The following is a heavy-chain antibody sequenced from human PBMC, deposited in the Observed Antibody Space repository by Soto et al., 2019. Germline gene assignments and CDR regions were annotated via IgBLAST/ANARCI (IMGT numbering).Heavy chain of an antibody. CDR2: IYYTEST. CDR1: GGSISSYY. Sequence: SETLSRSCTVSGGSISSYYWTWIRQPPGNALEYLGNIYYTESTIYHPFLKTRVTISLDTSKNQFSLMLDSVTAADTAVYYCARELRLNAWAASYFGYWTQGTLVTVYS. D-gene: IGHD1-26*01. CDR3: ARELRLNAWAASYFGY. V-gene: IGHV4-59*01. J-gene: IGHJ4*02.